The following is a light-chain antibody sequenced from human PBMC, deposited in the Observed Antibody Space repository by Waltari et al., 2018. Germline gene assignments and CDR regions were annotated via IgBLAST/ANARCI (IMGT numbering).Light chain of an antibody. Sequence: QSALTQPRSVSGSPGHSVTLSCTGTSSDVGGDNYVSWYQQHPGKAPKLMIYDVTKRPSAVPDRFSCSKSGNTASLTISGLQAEDEADYFCCSYAGTSTFHVIFGGGTTLTVL. CDR2: DVT. J-gene: IGLJ2*01. CDR1: SSDVGGDNY. V-gene: IGLV2-11*01. CDR3: CSYAGTSTFHVI.